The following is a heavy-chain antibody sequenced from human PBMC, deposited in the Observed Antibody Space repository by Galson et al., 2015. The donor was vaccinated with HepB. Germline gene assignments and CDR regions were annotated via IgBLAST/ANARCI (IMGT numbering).Heavy chain of an antibody. Sequence: SLRLSCAASGFDFSSYSMNWVRQAPGKGLEWVSHISSSSRSMSYEDSVKGRFIISRDNAKNSLYLQMNSLRDDDTAVYYCVRSGYYSYAMDVWGQGTTVTVSS. V-gene: IGHV3-48*02. CDR1: GFDFSSYS. J-gene: IGHJ6*02. CDR2: ISSSSRSM. CDR3: VRSGYYSYAMDV.